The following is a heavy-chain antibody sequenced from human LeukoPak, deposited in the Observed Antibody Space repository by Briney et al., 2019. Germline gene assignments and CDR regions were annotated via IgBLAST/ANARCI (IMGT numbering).Heavy chain of an antibody. D-gene: IGHD3-3*01. CDR3: AKGVTIFGVVIMGYFDY. V-gene: IGHV3-30*02. CDR1: GFTFSSYG. J-gene: IGHJ4*02. CDR2: IRYDGSNK. Sequence: SGGSLRLSCAASGFTFSSYGMHWVRQALGKGLEWVAFIRYDGSNKYYADSVKGRFTISRDNSKNTLYLQMNSLRTEDTAMYYCAKGVTIFGVVIMGYFDYWGQGTLVTVSS.